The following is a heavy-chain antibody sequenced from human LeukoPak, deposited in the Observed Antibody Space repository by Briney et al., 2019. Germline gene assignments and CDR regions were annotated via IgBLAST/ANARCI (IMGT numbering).Heavy chain of an antibody. V-gene: IGHV1-69*13. J-gene: IGHJ4*02. Sequence: ASVKVSCKASGGTFSSYAISWVRQAPGQGLEWMGGIIPIFGTANYAQKFQGRVTITADESTSTAYMELSSLRSEDTAVYYCARSEGEMATISGYWGQGTLVTVSS. CDR2: IIPIFGTA. CDR1: GGTFSSYA. CDR3: ARSEGEMATISGY. D-gene: IGHD5-24*01.